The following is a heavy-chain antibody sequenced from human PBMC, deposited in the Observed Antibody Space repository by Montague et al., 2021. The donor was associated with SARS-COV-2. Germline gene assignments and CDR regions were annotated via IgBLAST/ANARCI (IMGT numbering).Heavy chain of an antibody. D-gene: IGHD1-14*01. CDR1: GYTFSDYF. CDR3: ARGPNHGAFDV. J-gene: IGHJ3*01. CDR2: INPRNGGT. Sequence: SVKVSCKASGYTFSDYFIHWLRQAPGQGLEWMGWINPRNGGTTCAQNMQGRVTMTRDTSTSTVSIDVSSLTSDDTAMYYCARGPNHGAFDVWGQGTMVTVSS. V-gene: IGHV1-2*02.